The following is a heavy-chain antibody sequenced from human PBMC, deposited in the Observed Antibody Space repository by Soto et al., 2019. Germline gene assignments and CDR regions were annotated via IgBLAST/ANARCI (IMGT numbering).Heavy chain of an antibody. D-gene: IGHD3-10*01. CDR1: GLTFGSRS. CDR3: ARGSTDSCPGSRIFDF. J-gene: IGHJ4*02. Sequence: GGSLILSCGASGLTFGSRSMSWVRQAPGEGLQWVSTITDTGGDAKYADSVRGRFVISRDNSKKTLYLQMTSLTAEDSAMYYCARGSTDSCPGSRIFDFWGRGTLVTVSS. CDR2: ITDTGGDA. V-gene: IGHV3-23*01.